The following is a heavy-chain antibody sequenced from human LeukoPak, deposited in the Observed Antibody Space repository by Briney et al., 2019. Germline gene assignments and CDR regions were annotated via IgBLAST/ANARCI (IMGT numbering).Heavy chain of an antibody. CDR3: ARDVYIPAAGSNYFDN. J-gene: IGHJ4*02. D-gene: IGHD6-13*01. V-gene: IGHV4-4*07. CDR2: LHASGIT. CDR1: GGSITSYY. Sequence: SETLSLTCTVSGGSITSYYWSWIRQPAGKGLEWIGRLHASGITNYNPSLKSRVTMTVETSKNQFSLKVNSVTAADTAVYYCARDVYIPAAGSNYFDNWGQGTLVTVSS.